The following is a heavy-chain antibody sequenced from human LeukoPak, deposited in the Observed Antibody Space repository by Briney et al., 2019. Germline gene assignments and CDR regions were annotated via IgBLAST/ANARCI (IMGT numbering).Heavy chain of an antibody. CDR1: GGSISSSSYY. Sequence: AETLSLTCTVSGGSISSSSYYWGWIRQPPGKGLEWIGSIYYSGSTYYNPSLKSRVTISVDTSKNQFSLKLSSVTAADTAVYYCARGGSPLIGFDIWGQGTMVTVSS. D-gene: IGHD1-26*01. J-gene: IGHJ3*02. V-gene: IGHV4-39*07. CDR3: ARGGSPLIGFDI. CDR2: IYYSGST.